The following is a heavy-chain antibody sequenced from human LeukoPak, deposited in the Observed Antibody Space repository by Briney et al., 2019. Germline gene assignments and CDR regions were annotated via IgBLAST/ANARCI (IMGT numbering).Heavy chain of an antibody. D-gene: IGHD6-13*01. CDR2: INSDGSIT. J-gene: IGHJ4*02. V-gene: IGHV3-74*01. CDR1: GFTFSSYW. CDR3: ATSQPGIAVAGNGNFDN. Sequence: GGSLRLSCAAYGFTFSSYWLHWVRQAPGKGLMWVSRINSDGSITSQADSVKVRVTIYRDNAKKSMYMKMERQRAKHTSFYYSATSQPGIAVAGNGNFDNWGQGSQVAVSS.